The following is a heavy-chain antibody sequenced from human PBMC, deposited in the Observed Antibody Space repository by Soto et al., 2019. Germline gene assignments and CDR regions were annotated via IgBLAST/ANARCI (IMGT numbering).Heavy chain of an antibody. CDR3: ARDGATVTALRGYFDY. V-gene: IGHV3-48*02. D-gene: IGHD4-4*01. Sequence: EVQLVESGGGLVQPGGSLRLSCAASGFTFSSYSMNWVRQAPGKGLEWVSYISSSSSTIYYADSVKGRFTISRDNAKNSLYLQMNSLRDEATAVYYCARDGATVTALRGYFDYWGQGTLVTVSS. CDR2: ISSSSSTI. J-gene: IGHJ4*02. CDR1: GFTFSSYS.